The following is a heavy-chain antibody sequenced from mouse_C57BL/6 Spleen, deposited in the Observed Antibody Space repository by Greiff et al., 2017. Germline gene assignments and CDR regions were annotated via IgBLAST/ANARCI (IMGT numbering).Heavy chain of an antibody. CDR1: GYTFTDYE. CDR2: IDPETGGT. CDR3: TRVGGTTDFDY. D-gene: IGHD4-1*01. Sequence: VKLQQSGAELVRPGASVTLSCKASGYTFTDYEMHWVKQTPVHGLEWIGAIDPETGGTAYNQKFKGKAILTADKSSSTAYMELRSLTSEDSAVYYCTRVGGTTDFDYWGQGTTLTVSS. J-gene: IGHJ2*01. V-gene: IGHV1-15*01.